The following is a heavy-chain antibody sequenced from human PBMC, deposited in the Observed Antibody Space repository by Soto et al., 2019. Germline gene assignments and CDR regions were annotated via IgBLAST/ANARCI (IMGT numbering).Heavy chain of an antibody. CDR2: IIPILGIA. J-gene: IGHJ4*02. D-gene: IGHD6-19*01. V-gene: IGHV1-69*02. CDR3: ARVVYSSGWYERYFDY. Sequence: QVQLVQSGAEVKKPGSSVKVSCKASGGTISSYTISWVRQAPGQGLEWMGRIIPILGIANYAQKFQGRVTITADKSTSTAYMELSSLRSEDTAVYYCARVVYSSGWYERYFDYWGQGTLVTVSS. CDR1: GGTISSYT.